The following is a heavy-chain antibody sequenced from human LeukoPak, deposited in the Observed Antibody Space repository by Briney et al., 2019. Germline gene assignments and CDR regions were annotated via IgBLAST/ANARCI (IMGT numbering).Heavy chain of an antibody. CDR1: GGSVSSGSYY. D-gene: IGHD3-10*01. CDR3: ARDPGYYGSGSPDAFDI. Sequence: TSETLSLTCTVPGGSVSSGSYYWSWIRQPPGKGLEWIGYIYYSGSTNYNPSLKSRVTISVDTSKNQFSLKLSSVTAADTAVYYCARDPGYYGSGSPDAFDIWGQGTMVTVSS. J-gene: IGHJ3*02. CDR2: IYYSGST. V-gene: IGHV4-61*01.